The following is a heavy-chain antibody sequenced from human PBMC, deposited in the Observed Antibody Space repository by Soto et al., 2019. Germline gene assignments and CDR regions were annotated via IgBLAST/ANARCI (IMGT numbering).Heavy chain of an antibody. CDR1: GYTFTSYG. D-gene: IGHD2-15*01. CDR3: ARERMGLLAY. Sequence: GASVKVSCKASGYTFTSYGISWVRQAPGQGLEWMGWISAYNGNTNYAQKLQGRVTMATDTSTSTAYMQMNSLRAEDTAVYYCARERMGLLAYWGQGTLVTVSS. J-gene: IGHJ4*02. CDR2: ISAYNGNT. V-gene: IGHV1-18*01.